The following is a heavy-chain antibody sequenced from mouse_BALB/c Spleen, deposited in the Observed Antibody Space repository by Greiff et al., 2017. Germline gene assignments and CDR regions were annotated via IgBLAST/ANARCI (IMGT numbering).Heavy chain of an antibody. CDR3: ARYGGYDPGRFAY. Sequence: EVKLQESGPGLVKPSQSLSLTCTVTGYSITSDYAWNWIRQFPGNKLEWMGYISYSGSTSYNPSLKSRISITRDTSKNQFFLQLNSVTTEDTATYYCARYGGYDPGRFAYWGQGTLVTVSA. J-gene: IGHJ3*01. D-gene: IGHD2-2*01. CDR2: ISYSGST. CDR1: GYSITSDYA. V-gene: IGHV3-2*02.